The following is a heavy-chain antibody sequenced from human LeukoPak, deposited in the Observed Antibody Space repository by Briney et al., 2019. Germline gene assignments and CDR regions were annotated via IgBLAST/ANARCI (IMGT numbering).Heavy chain of an antibody. Sequence: WASVKVSCKVSGYSLSEVSTHWVRQAPGKGLEWMGGIDPEDGGAIFAQTIQGRVTMTEDTSIDTAYMELRSLRSEDTAVYYCVTDIRSGWRNYWGQGTLITVSS. J-gene: IGHJ4*02. CDR3: VTDIRSGWRNY. CDR1: GYSLSEVS. CDR2: IDPEDGGA. V-gene: IGHV1-24*01. D-gene: IGHD6-19*01.